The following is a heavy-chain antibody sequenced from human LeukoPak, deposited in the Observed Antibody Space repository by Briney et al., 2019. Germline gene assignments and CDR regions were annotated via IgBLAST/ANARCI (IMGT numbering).Heavy chain of an antibody. J-gene: IGHJ3*02. Sequence: GGSLRLSCAASGFTFSSYAMSWVRQAPGKGLEWVSAISGSGGRTYYADSVKGRFTISRDNSKNTLYLQMNSLRTEDTAVYYCAKSRTVTTENDAFDIWCQGTMVTVSS. V-gene: IGHV3-23*01. CDR2: ISGSGGRT. D-gene: IGHD4-17*01. CDR1: GFTFSSYA. CDR3: AKSRTVTTENDAFDI.